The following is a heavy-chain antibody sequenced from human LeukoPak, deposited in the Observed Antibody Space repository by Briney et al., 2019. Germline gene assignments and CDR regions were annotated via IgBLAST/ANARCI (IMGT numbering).Heavy chain of an antibody. CDR1: GGTFSSYA. CDR2: IIPIFGTA. CDR3: ARVGGRITYYDFWSPLSHAFDI. Sequence: SVKVSCKASGGTFSSYAISWVRQAPGQGLEWMGGIIPIFGTANYAQKFQGRVTITTDESTSTAYMELSSLRSEDTAVYYCARVGGRITYYDFWSPLSHAFDIWGQGTMVTVSS. V-gene: IGHV1-69*05. D-gene: IGHD3-3*01. J-gene: IGHJ3*02.